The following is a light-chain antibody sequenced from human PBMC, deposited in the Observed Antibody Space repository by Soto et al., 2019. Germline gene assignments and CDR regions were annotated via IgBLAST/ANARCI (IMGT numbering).Light chain of an antibody. CDR1: QSISSW. CDR3: QQYNSYSIT. J-gene: IGKJ5*01. V-gene: IGKV1-5*01. Sequence: DIQMTQAPSSLSSSXGXXVXXXXLVSQSISSWLAWYQQKPGKAPKLLIYDASSLESGVPSRFSGSGSGTEFTLTISSLQPDDFATYYRQQYNSYSITFGQGTRLEI. CDR2: DAS.